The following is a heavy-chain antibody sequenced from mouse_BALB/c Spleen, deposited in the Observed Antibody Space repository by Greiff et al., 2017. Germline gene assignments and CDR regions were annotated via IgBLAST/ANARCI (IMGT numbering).Heavy chain of an antibody. V-gene: IGHV5-12-2*01. CDR3: ARRGGSGNAWFAY. CDR1: GFTFSSYT. Sequence: EVKLVESGGGLVQPGGSLKLSCAASGFTFSSYTMSWVRQTPEKRLEWVAYISNGGGSTYYPDTVKGRFTISRDNTKNTLYLQMSSLKSEDTAMYYCARRGGSGNAWFAYWGQGTLVTVSA. CDR2: ISNGGGST. D-gene: IGHD3-1*01. J-gene: IGHJ3*01.